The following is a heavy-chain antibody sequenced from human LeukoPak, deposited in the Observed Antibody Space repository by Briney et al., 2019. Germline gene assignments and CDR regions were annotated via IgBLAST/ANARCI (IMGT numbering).Heavy chain of an antibody. CDR1: GFTFSSYA. Sequence: GGSLRLSCAASGFTFSSYAMSWVRQAPGKGLEWVSAISGSGGSTYYADSVKGRFTISRDNSKNTLYLQMNSLRAEDTAVYYCAKGIVLLWFGELLGIDYWGQGTSVTVSS. J-gene: IGHJ4*02. V-gene: IGHV3-23*01. CDR3: AKGIVLLWFGELLGIDY. D-gene: IGHD3-10*01. CDR2: ISGSGGST.